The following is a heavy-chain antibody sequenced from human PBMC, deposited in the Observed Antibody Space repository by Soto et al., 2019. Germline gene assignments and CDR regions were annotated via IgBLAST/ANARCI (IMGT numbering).Heavy chain of an antibody. CDR1: GYTFTGYY. D-gene: IGHD6-6*01. Sequence: ASVKVSCKASGYTFTGYYMHWVRQAPGQGLEWMGWINPNSGGTNDAQKFQGRVTITVDESTSTAYMELSSLRSEDTAVYYCARSIRPYDAFDIWGQGTMVTVSS. J-gene: IGHJ3*02. CDR3: ARSIRPYDAFDI. V-gene: IGHV1-2*02. CDR2: INPNSGGT.